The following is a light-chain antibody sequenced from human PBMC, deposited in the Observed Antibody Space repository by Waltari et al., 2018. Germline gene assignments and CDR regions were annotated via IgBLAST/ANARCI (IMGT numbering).Light chain of an antibody. CDR3: QQRLNWPIT. V-gene: IGKV3-11*01. J-gene: IGKJ5*01. CDR2: DAS. Sequence: EIVLTQSPATLSLSPGERATLSCRASQSVSSYLAWYQQKPGQAPRLLIYDASTRATGIPARFSGSGSWTDFALTISSLEPEDFAVYYCQQRLNWPITFGQGTRLEIK. CDR1: QSVSSY.